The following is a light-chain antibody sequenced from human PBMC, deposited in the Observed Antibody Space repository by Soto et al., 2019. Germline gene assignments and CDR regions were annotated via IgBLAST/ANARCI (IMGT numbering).Light chain of an antibody. Sequence: IVLTQSPGSLSVSPGGRATLSCRASQDISTYLAWYQQKPGQAPRLIIYDTFNRVSGVPDTFSGSGSGTVFILTISNVAPEDSAIYYCQQRCTWPLTFGGGTKVE. CDR1: QDISTY. CDR3: QQRCTWPLT. CDR2: DTF. J-gene: IGKJ4*01. V-gene: IGKV3-11*01.